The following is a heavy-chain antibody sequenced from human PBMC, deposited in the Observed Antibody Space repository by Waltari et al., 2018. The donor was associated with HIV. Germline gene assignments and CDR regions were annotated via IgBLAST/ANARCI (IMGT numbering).Heavy chain of an antibody. J-gene: IGHJ4*02. V-gene: IGHV3-7*01. D-gene: IGHD6-13*01. Sequence: SYWMSWVRQAPGKGLEWVANIKQDGSEKYYVDSVKGRFTISRDNAKNSLYLQMNSLRAEDTAVYYCARDPGYTSSWFFWGQGTLVTVSS. CDR3: ARDPGYTSSWFF. CDR2: IKQDGSEK. CDR1: SYW.